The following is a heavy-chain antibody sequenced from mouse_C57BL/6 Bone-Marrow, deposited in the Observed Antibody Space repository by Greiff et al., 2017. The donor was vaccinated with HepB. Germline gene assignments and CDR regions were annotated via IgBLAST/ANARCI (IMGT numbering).Heavy chain of an antibody. V-gene: IGHV1-63*01. J-gene: IGHJ3*01. Sequence: VQLVESGAELVRPGTSVKMSCKASGYTFTNYWIGWAKQRPGHGLEWIGDIYPGGGYTNYNEKFKGKATLTADKSSSTAYMQFSSLTSEDSAIYYCARSETASWFAYWGQGTLVTVSA. CDR1: GYTFTNYW. CDR3: ARSETASWFAY. CDR2: IYPGGGYT. D-gene: IGHD4-1*01.